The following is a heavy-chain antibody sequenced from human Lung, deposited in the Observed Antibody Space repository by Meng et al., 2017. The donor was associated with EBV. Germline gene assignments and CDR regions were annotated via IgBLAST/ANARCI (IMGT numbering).Heavy chain of an antibody. CDR2: IDYGGVST. D-gene: IGHD3-16*01. V-gene: IGHV3-21*01. CDR3: VREEYDPRDF. J-gene: IGHJ4*02. CDR1: GFIFINYR. Sequence: EVQLVESGGGLVEPGGALRLSCAASGFIFINYRMNWGRQAPGKGLEWVSVIDYGGVSTYYADSVKGRFTISRDNAKNSVSLQMNNLRAEDTAVYYCVREEYDPRDFWGQGTLVTVSS.